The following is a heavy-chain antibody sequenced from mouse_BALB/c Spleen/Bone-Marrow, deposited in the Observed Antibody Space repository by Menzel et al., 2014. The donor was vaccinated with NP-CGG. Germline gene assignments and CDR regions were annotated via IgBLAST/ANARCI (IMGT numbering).Heavy chain of an antibody. D-gene: IGHD2-12*01. CDR2: IDPANGTT. J-gene: IGHJ2*01. Sequence: VQLQQSGAELVKPGASVKLSCTASGFNIKNFYMHWVKQRPEQGLEWIGRIDPANGTTKYDPKFKGKSTITADTSSNTANLQLSSMATEDSAVNYCVRSREYYMDYWGQGTTVTVSS. V-gene: IGHV14-3*02. CDR3: VRSREYYMDY. CDR1: GFNIKNFY.